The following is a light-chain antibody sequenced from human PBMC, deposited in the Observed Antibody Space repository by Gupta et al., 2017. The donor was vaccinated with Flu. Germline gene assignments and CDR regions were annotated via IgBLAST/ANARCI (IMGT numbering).Light chain of an antibody. J-gene: IGKJ3*01. CDR2: GAS. CDR3: QQSNSVPFT. Sequence: DIQMTQSPSSLSASVGDRVTITCRASQSISTHLNWYQQKPGIAPKLLIYGASTLQSGVPSRFSGSGSGTDFTLTISSLQPEDSATFYCQQSNSVPFTFGHGTKVDIK. V-gene: IGKV1-39*01. CDR1: QSISTH.